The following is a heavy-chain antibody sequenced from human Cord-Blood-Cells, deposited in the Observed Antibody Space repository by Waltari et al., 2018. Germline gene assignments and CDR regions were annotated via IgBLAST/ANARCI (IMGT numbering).Heavy chain of an antibody. V-gene: IGHV3-23*01. Sequence: EVQQLASGGGLVQRGGPLSPSLAASGFIFITFATSCVLTAPGAGLEWVSAISGSGGSTYDADPVKGRFTISRDNSKNTLYLQMNSLRAEDTAVYYCAKAACEYSSSCFVNWFDPWGRGTLVTVSS. CDR3: AKAACEYSSSCFVNWFDP. J-gene: IGHJ5*02. CDR2: ISGSGGST. CDR1: GFIFITFA. D-gene: IGHD6-6*01.